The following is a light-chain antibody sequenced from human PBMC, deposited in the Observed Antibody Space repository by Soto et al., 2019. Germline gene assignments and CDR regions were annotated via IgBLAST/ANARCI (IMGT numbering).Light chain of an antibody. CDR3: QQYHSSPFN. Sequence: DIQMTQSPSPLSASVGDRVTITCRASQPISEFLSWYQQKPGKAPRLLISSSSRVESGMPSRFGAGGSGAEFTLTLSNLQPEDFASYICQQYHSSPFNFGAGTTVVV. CDR2: SSS. J-gene: IGKJ3*01. V-gene: IGKV1-39*01. CDR1: QPISEF.